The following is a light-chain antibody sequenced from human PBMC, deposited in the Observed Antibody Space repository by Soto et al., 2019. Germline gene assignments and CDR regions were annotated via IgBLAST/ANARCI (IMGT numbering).Light chain of an antibody. Sequence: EIVMTQSPATLSVPPGERATLSCRASQSVGRNLAWYQQKPGQAPRLLISGASTRATDIPARFSGSGSGTEFTLTISSLQSEDFAVYFCQQYNYWPPLTFGGGTKVEIK. CDR2: GAS. V-gene: IGKV3-15*01. J-gene: IGKJ4*01. CDR3: QQYNYWPPLT. CDR1: QSVGRN.